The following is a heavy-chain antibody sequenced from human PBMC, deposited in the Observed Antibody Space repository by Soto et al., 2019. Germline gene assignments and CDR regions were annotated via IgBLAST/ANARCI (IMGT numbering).Heavy chain of an antibody. D-gene: IGHD1-20*01. CDR3: ARDGNWNHEPFDY. J-gene: IGHJ4*02. CDR2: ISGYTGNT. V-gene: IGHV1-18*04. CDR1: GYTFTSYG. Sequence: QVHLEQSAPEMKKPGASVKVSCKASGYTFTSYGLSWVRQAPGQGLEWMGWISGYTGNTNYAQKLQGRLTMTTDTSTTTAYMELRSLRSDDTAVYYCARDGNWNHEPFDYWCQGTLVTVSS.